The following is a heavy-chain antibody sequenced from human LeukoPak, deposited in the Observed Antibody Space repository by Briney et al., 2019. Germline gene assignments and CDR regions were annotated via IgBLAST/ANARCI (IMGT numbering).Heavy chain of an antibody. CDR1: GGSFSGYY. V-gene: IGHV4-34*01. J-gene: IGHJ4*02. D-gene: IGHD6-13*01. Sequence: LETLSLTCAVYGGSFSGYYWSWIRQPPGKGLEWIGEINHSGSTNYNPSLKSRVTISVDTSKNQFSLKLSSVTAADTAVYYCARGRGGIAAAGTGDYYFDYWGQGTLVTVSS. CDR3: ARGRGGIAAAGTGDYYFDY. CDR2: INHSGST.